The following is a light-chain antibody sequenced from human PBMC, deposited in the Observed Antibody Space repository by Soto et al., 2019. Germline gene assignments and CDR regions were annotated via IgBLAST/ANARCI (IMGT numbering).Light chain of an antibody. CDR2: RAS. CDR3: QHYSSYPLS. J-gene: IGKJ4*01. Sequence: DIQMTQSPSTLSASVGDRVTITCRASQSISFRLAWYQKKPGKAPKFLISRASSLESGVPSRFSGSGFGTEFTLTISSLQPDDFATYFCQHYSSYPLSFGGGTKVEIK. V-gene: IGKV1-5*03. CDR1: QSISFR.